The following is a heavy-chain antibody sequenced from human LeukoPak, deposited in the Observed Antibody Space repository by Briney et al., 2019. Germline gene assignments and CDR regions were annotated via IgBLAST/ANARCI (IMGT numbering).Heavy chain of an antibody. Sequence: GESLKISCQASGYKFTNFWIGWVRQMPGKGLEWMGVIFLADSDTRYSPSFEGQVTISADKSIYTAYLQWSSLQTSDTAIYYCATHEVTAAAGTEFDSWGQGTLVTVSS. J-gene: IGHJ4*02. CDR1: GYKFTNFW. D-gene: IGHD6-25*01. CDR3: ATHEVTAAAGTEFDS. CDR2: IFLADSDT. V-gene: IGHV5-51*01.